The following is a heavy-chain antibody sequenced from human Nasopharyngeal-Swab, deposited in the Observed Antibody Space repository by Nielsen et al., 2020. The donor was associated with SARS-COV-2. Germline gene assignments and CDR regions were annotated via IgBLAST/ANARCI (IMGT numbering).Heavy chain of an antibody. D-gene: IGHD3-16*01. Sequence: WVRQAPGQGLEWMGIINPSGGSTSYAQKFQGRVTMTRDTSTSTVYMELSSLRSEDTAVYYCARGTQSAFYDYVWGSNPLGGDYWGQGTPVTVSS. CDR3: ARGTQSAFYDYVWGSNPLGGDY. CDR2: INPSGGST. J-gene: IGHJ4*02. V-gene: IGHV1-46*01.